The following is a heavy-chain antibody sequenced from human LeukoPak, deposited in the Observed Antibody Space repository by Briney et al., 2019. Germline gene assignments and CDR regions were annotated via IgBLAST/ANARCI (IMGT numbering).Heavy chain of an antibody. J-gene: IGHJ4*02. CDR2: IIPNPEIA. V-gene: IGHV1-69*04. CDR3: ATEWELLLRH. D-gene: IGHD1-26*01. Sequence: SVKVSCKASGGTFSSYAISWVRQAPGQGLEWMGRIIPNPEIANYAQKFQGRVTITPDKSTSTANMEQSNLRSEDTAVYYCATEWELLLRHWGQGTLVTVSS. CDR1: GGTFSSYA.